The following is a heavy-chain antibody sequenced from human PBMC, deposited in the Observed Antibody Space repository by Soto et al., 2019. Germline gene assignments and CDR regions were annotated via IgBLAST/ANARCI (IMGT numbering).Heavy chain of an antibody. V-gene: IGHV1-46*01. Sequence: ASVKVSCKASGYTFTYYYIHWVRPAPGQGLEWMGVINPSTGSTNHAQKFQGRLTMTRDTSTSTVYMDLGSLRSDDTTIYYCARSPYSSGSYYPIDYWGQGTLVTVSS. D-gene: IGHD3-22*01. CDR2: INPSTGST. CDR3: ARSPYSSGSYYPIDY. J-gene: IGHJ4*02. CDR1: GYTFTYYY.